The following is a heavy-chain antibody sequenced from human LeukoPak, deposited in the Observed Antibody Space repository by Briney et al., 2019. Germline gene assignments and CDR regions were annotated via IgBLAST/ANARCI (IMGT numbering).Heavy chain of an antibody. CDR1: GFTFSSYA. D-gene: IGHD3-3*01. CDR2: ISYDGSNK. CDR3: ARGRTRTIFGVVRYYGMDV. J-gene: IGHJ6*02. Sequence: PGGSLRLSCAASGFTFSSYAMHWVRQAPGKGLEWVAVISYDGSNKYYADSVKGRFTISRDNSKNTLYFQMNSLRAEDTAVYYCARGRTRTIFGVVRYYGMDVWDQGTTVTVSS. V-gene: IGHV3-30*14.